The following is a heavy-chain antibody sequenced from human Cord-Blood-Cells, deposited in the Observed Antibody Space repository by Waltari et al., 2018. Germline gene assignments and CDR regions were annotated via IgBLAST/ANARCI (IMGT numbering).Heavy chain of an antibody. V-gene: IGHV3-7*01. Sequence: EVQLVESGGGLVQPGGSLRLSCAASGFTFSSYWMSWVRQAPGKGLEWVANIKQDGSEKYYVDSVKGRFTISRDNAKNSLYLQMNSLRAEDTAVYYCARDGVDYGSGSYYYYYYGMDVWGQRTTVTVSS. CDR3: ARDGVDYGSGSYYYYYYGMDV. CDR1: GFTFSSYW. D-gene: IGHD3-10*01. CDR2: IKQDGSEK. J-gene: IGHJ6*02.